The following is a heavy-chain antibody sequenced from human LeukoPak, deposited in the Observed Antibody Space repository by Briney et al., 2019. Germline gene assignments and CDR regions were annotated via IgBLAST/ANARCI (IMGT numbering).Heavy chain of an antibody. V-gene: IGHV1-69*05. CDR1: GGTFSSYA. CDR3: ARSPPSSSWYGAWFDP. J-gene: IGHJ5*02. CDR2: IIPIFGTA. D-gene: IGHD6-13*01. Sequence: SVKVSCKASGGTFSSYAISWVRQAPGQGLEWMGGIIPIFGTANYAQKFQGRATITTDESTSTAYMELSSLRSEDTAVYYCARSPPSSSWYGAWFDPWGQGTLVTVSS.